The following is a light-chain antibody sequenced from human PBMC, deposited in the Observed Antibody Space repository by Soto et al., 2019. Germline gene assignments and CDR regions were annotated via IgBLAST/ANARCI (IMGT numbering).Light chain of an antibody. Sequence: EIVMTQSPDTLSVSPGERATLSGRASQSVSSNLAWYQQKPGQTPRLLIYDTSTRATGVPARFSGSRSGTEFTLTINSLQSEDFAVYYCQRYNNWPLTFGGGTKVDIK. CDR1: QSVSSN. J-gene: IGKJ4*01. CDR2: DTS. V-gene: IGKV3-15*01. CDR3: QRYNNWPLT.